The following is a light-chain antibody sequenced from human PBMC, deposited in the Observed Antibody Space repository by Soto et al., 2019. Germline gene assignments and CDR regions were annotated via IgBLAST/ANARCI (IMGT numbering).Light chain of an antibody. Sequence: IVMTQSPATLSVSPGERATLSCRASQSVSSNLAWYQQKPGQAPRVLIYGASTRATGIPARFSGSGSGTEFTLTISSLQSEDFAVYYCQQYNIWPRAFGQGTKVDIK. CDR1: QSVSSN. V-gene: IGKV3-15*01. CDR3: QQYNIWPRA. J-gene: IGKJ1*01. CDR2: GAS.